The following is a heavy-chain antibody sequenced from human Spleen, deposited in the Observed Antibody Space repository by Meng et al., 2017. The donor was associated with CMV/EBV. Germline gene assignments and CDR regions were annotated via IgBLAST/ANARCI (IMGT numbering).Heavy chain of an antibody. CDR3: ARDNNWGPDY. V-gene: IGHV1-2*02. Sequence: ASVKVSCKASGGTFSSYAIGWVRQAPGQGLERMGWIHPHRGDTNYAQQFQGRVTLTRDTSINTGYMELTRLTSDDTAVYYCARDNNWGPDYWGQGTLVTVSS. CDR2: IHPHRGDT. D-gene: IGHD7-27*01. J-gene: IGHJ4*02. CDR1: GGTFSSYA.